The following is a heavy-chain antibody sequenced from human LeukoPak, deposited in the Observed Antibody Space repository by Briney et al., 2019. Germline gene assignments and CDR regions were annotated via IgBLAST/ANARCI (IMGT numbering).Heavy chain of an antibody. CDR3: ARGRVGATAPDY. J-gene: IGHJ4*02. CDR2: IRTSGNT. Sequence: SDTLSLTCTVSGGSISSYWWSWIRQPAGKGLEWIGRIRTSGNTNYNPSLKSRVTMSVDTSTNQFSLKTTSVTAADTAVYYCARGRVGATAPDYWGQGTLVTVSS. CDR1: GGSISSYW. V-gene: IGHV4-4*07. D-gene: IGHD1-26*01.